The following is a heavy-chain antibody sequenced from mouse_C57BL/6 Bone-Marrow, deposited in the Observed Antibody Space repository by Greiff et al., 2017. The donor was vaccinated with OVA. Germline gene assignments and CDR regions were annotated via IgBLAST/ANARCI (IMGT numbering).Heavy chain of an antibody. CDR3: AREGAINYDY. Sequence: QVQLQQPGAELVMPGASVKLSCKASGYTFTSYWMHWVKQRPGQGLEWIGEIDPSDSYTNYNQKFKGKSTLSVDKSSSTAYMQHSSLTSEDSAVYYCAREGAINYDYWGQGTTLTVSS. V-gene: IGHV1-69*01. J-gene: IGHJ2*01. D-gene: IGHD2-1*01. CDR1: GYTFTSYW. CDR2: IDPSDSYT.